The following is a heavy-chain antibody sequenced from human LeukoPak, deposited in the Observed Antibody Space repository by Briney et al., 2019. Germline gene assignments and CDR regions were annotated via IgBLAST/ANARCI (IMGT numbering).Heavy chain of an antibody. CDR3: ARAPGYGDSYFDY. CDR2: IYYSGST. CDR1: GGSISSGDYY. J-gene: IGHJ4*02. V-gene: IGHV4-30-4*01. Sequence: SETLSLTCTVSGGSISSGDYYWSWIRQPPGKGLEWIGYIYYSGSTYYNPSLKSRVTISVDTSRNQFPLKLSSVTAADTAVYYCARAPGYGDSYFDYWGQGTLVTVSS. D-gene: IGHD4-17*01.